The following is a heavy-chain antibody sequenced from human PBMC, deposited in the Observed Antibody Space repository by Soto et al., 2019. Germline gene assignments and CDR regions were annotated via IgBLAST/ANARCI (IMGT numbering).Heavy chain of an antibody. CDR2: IWYDGSNK. Sequence: GGSLRLSCAASGFTFISYGMHWVRQAPGKGLEWVAVIWYDGSNKYYADSVKGRFTISRDNSKNTLYLQMNSLRAEDTAVYYCARETVDIVATILDYWGQGTLVTVSS. CDR1: GFTFISYG. J-gene: IGHJ4*02. V-gene: IGHV3-33*01. D-gene: IGHD5-12*01. CDR3: ARETVDIVATILDY.